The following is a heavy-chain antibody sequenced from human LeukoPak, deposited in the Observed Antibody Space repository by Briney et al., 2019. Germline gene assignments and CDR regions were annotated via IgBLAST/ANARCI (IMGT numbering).Heavy chain of an antibody. CDR1: GGSISSYY. V-gene: IGHV4-59*01. D-gene: IGHD6-19*01. CDR3: ARDGIQGKYSSGWYSD. CDR2: IYYSGST. Sequence: SETLSLTCTVSGGSISSYYWSWLRQPPGKGLEWIGYIYYSGSTNYNPSLKRRVTISVDTSKNQFSLKLSSVTAADTAVYYCARDGIQGKYSSGWYSDWGQGTLVTVSS. J-gene: IGHJ4*02.